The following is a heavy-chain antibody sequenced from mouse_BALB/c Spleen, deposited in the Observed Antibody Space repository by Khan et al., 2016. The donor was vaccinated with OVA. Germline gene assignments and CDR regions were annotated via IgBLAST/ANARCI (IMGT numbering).Heavy chain of an antibody. J-gene: IGHJ3*02. CDR3: ARSPYGNIGY. CDR2: ISSDGDYT. CDR1: GITFSTYA. Sequence: EVMLVESGGGLVKPGGSLKLSCEVSGITFSTYAMSWVRQTPEKRLEWVASISSDGDYTFYLDSVKGRFTISRDNAKNTLYLELSSLRSDDTAMLYCARSPYGNIGYWGQGTLVTVSA. D-gene: IGHD2-1*01. V-gene: IGHV5-9-1*01.